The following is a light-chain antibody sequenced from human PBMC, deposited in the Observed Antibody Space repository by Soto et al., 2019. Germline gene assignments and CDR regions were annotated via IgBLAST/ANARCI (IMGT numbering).Light chain of an antibody. CDR3: QQYGSSPSALT. J-gene: IGKJ4*01. CDR2: GAS. CDR1: QSVSSSY. V-gene: IGKV3-20*01. Sequence: EIVLTQSPGTLSLYPGERATLSCRASQSVSSSYLAWYQQKPGQAPRLLIYGASSRATGIPDRFSGSGSGTDFTLTISRLEPEDFAVYYCQQYGSSPSALTFGGGTKVDIK.